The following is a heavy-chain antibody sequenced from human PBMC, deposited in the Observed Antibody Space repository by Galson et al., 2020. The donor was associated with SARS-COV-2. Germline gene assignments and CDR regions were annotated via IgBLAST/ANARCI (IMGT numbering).Heavy chain of an antibody. D-gene: IGHD3-10*01. CDR1: GYFIGSGYY. CDR3: ARAGSGTSFNAYCDDAMDA. V-gene: IGHV4-38-2*01. CDR2: TYYVGSP. Sequence: SQTLSLTCSVSGYFIGSGYYWHWIRQSPGKGLEWIGSTYYVGSPYYNPSLTSRVTISADPSKNQFSLKLTSVTAADTAVYYCARAGSGTSFNAYCDDAMDAGGQGTTVTVSS. J-gene: IGHJ6*02.